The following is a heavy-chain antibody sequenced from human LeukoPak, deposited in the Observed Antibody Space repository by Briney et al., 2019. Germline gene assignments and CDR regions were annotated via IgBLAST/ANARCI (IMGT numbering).Heavy chain of an antibody. CDR3: AKDVPAVTIFGY. D-gene: IGHD2-2*01. J-gene: IGHJ4*02. CDR1: GFTFSTYW. CDR2: INSDGSST. V-gene: IGHV3-74*01. Sequence: QPGGSLRLSCAASGFTFSTYWMHWVRQAPGTGLVWVSLINSDGSSTNYADSVKGRFTISRDNAKNTLYLQMNSLRAEDTAVYYCAKDVPAVTIFGYWGQGTLVTASS.